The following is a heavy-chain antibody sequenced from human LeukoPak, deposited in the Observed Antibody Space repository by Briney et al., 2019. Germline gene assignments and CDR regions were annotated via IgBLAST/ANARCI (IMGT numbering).Heavy chain of an antibody. D-gene: IGHD5-24*01. CDR2: IYTSGST. Sequence: SETLSLTCTVSGGSISSGSYYWSWIRQPAGKGLEWIGRIYTSGSTNYNPSLKSRVTMSVDTSKNQFSLKLSSVTAADTAVYYCATDASRGVEMATIRFDPWGQGTLVTVSS. CDR1: GGSISSGSYY. V-gene: IGHV4-61*02. CDR3: ATDASRGVEMATIRFDP. J-gene: IGHJ5*02.